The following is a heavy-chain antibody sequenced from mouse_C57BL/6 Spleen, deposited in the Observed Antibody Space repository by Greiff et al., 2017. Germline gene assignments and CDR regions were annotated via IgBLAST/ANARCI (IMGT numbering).Heavy chain of an antibody. Sequence: QVHVKQPGAELVKPGASVKLSCKASGYTFTSYWMQWVKQRPGQGLEWIGEIDPSDSYTNYNQKFKGKATLTVDTSSSTAYMQLSSLTSEDSAVYYCARGGGSSYGFAYWGQGTLVTVSA. D-gene: IGHD1-1*01. V-gene: IGHV1-50*01. CDR2: IDPSDSYT. CDR1: GYTFTSYW. CDR3: ARGGGSSYGFAY. J-gene: IGHJ3*01.